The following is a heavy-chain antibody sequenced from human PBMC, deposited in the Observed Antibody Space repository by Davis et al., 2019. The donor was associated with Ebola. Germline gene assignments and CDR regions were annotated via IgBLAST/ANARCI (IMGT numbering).Heavy chain of an antibody. CDR1: GFTFDDYA. J-gene: IGHJ6*02. CDR2: ISWNSGSI. CDR3: ARAYGDYDYYGMDV. D-gene: IGHD4-17*01. V-gene: IGHV3-9*01. Sequence: SLKLSCAASGFTFDDYAMHWVRQAPGKGLEWVSGISWNSGSIGYADSVKGRFTISRDNAKNSLYLQMNSLRAEDTAVYYCARAYGDYDYYGMDVWGQGTTVTVSS.